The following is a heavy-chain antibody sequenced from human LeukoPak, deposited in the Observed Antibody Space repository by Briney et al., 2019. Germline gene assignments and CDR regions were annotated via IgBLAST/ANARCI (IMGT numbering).Heavy chain of an antibody. D-gene: IGHD6-6*01. CDR3: ASREDSSSSAFDY. CDR1: GGTFSSYA. V-gene: IGHV1-69*05. J-gene: IGHJ4*02. Sequence: GSSVNVSCKASGGTFSSYAISWVRQAPGQGLEWVGGIIPIFGTANYAQKFQGRVTITTDESTSTAYMELSSLRSEDTAVYYCASREDSSSSAFDYWGQGTLVTVSS. CDR2: IIPIFGTA.